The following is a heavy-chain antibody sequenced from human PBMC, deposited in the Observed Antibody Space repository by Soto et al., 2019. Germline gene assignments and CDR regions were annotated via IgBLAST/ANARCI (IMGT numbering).Heavy chain of an antibody. Sequence: QVQLQPGGAGLLKPSETLSLTCAVYGGSFSGYYWSWIRQPPGKGLEWIGEINHSGSTNYNPSLKSRVTISVDASKNQFSLKLSSVTAADTAVYYCASGRRIGLRYPPDSWGQGTLVTVSS. V-gene: IGHV4-34*01. D-gene: IGHD3-9*01. CDR3: ASGRRIGLRYPPDS. CDR2: INHSGST. CDR1: GGSFSGYY. J-gene: IGHJ4*02.